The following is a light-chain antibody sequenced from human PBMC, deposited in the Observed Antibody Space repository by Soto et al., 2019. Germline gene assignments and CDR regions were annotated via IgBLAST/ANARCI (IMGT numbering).Light chain of an antibody. CDR3: QHYGYSQWT. CDR1: QTGSYSY. V-gene: IGKV3-20*01. CDR2: GVS. Sequence: IVLTQSPGTLSLSPVETATLSCRASQTGSYSYLAWYQQKSGQAPRLLIYGVSTMATGIPDRFSGSGSGTEFTLTIRRLEPEDFAVYFCQHYGYSQWTFGQGTKVEVK. J-gene: IGKJ1*01.